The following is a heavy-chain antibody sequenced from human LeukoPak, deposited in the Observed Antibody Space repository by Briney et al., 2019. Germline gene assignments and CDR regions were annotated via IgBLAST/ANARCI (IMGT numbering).Heavy chain of an antibody. CDR1: GFTFSSYA. CDR3: AKDWGSTWHYDSSGYFSGGY. D-gene: IGHD3-22*01. J-gene: IGHJ4*02. Sequence: GGSLRLSCAASGFTFSSYAMSWVRQAPGKGLEWVSAISGSGGSTYYADSVKGRFTISRDNSKNTLYLQMNSLRAEDTAVYYCAKDWGSTWHYDSSGYFSGGYWGQGTLVTVSS. V-gene: IGHV3-23*01. CDR2: ISGSGGST.